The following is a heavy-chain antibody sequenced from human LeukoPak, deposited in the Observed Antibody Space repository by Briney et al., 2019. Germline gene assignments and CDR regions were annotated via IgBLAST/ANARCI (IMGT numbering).Heavy chain of an antibody. CDR3: ARGSEIPNWFDP. V-gene: IGHV1-8*01. J-gene: IGHJ5*02. D-gene: IGHD2-21*01. Sequence: ASVKVSCKASGYTFTSYDINWVRQATGQGLEWMGWMNPNSGNTGYAQKFQDRVTMTRNTSISTAYMELSSLRSEDTAVYYCARGSEIPNWFDPWGQGTLVTVSS. CDR2: MNPNSGNT. CDR1: GYTFTSYD.